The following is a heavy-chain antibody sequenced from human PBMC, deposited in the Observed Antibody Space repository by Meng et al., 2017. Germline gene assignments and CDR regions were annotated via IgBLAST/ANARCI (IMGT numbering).Heavy chain of an antibody. CDR3: ARGGIAVAGTFDY. CDR2: TYYRSKWYN. J-gene: IGHJ4*02. CDR1: GDSVSSNSAA. V-gene: IGHV6-1*01. D-gene: IGHD6-19*01. Sequence: SQIPSLTRAISGDSVSSNSAAWNWIRQSPSRGLEWLGRTYYRSKWYNDYAVSVKSRITSNPDTSKNQFSLQLNSVTPGDTAVYYCARGGIAVAGTFDYWGQGTLVTVSS.